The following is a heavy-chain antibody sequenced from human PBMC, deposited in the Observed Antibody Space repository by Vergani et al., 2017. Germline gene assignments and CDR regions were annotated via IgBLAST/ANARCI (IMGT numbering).Heavy chain of an antibody. Sequence: QMQLQESGPGLVKASETLSLTCTVSGDSIISRSYYWSWIRQPAGKGLEWIGRIYTSGSTNYNPSLKSRVTMSVDTSKNQFSLKLSSVTAADTAVYYCARDTKYCSSTSCTYNWFDPWGQGTLVTVSS. CDR3: ARDTKYCSSTSCTYNWFDP. V-gene: IGHV4-61*02. CDR1: GDSIISRSYY. J-gene: IGHJ5*02. CDR2: IYTSGST. D-gene: IGHD2-2*01.